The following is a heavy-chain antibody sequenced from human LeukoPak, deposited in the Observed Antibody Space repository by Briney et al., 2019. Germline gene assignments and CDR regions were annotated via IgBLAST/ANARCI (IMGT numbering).Heavy chain of an antibody. CDR2: INTKTDTT. J-gene: IGHJ5*02. V-gene: IGHV1-46*01. CDR1: GYFFITYK. Sequence: EASVKVSCKTSGYFFITYKIHWLRQAPGQGPEWMGLINTKTDTTTYAPKFQGRLTMTTDTSTSTVYLELSSLRSEDTAVYFCARGIENFYDSTDYPGWFDPWGQGTLVTVSS. CDR3: ARGIENFYDSTDYPGWFDP. D-gene: IGHD3-22*01.